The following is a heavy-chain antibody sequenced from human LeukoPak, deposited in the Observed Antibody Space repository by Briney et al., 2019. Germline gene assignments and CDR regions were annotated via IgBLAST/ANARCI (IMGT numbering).Heavy chain of an antibody. CDR3: TKEPVP. V-gene: IGHV4-59*01. Sequence: PSETLSLTCAVYVGSFSGYYWSWIRQPPGKGLEWIGYIYYSGSTNYNPSLESRVTISVDTFKNQFSLKLSSVTAADTAVYYCTKEPVPWGQGTLVTVSS. CDR2: IYYSGST. J-gene: IGHJ5*02. CDR1: VGSFSGYY.